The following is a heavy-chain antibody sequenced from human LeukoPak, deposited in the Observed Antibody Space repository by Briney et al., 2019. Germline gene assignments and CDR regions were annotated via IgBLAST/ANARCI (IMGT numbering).Heavy chain of an antibody. J-gene: IGHJ5*02. CDR3: VRAEAGKRGVYNWFDP. D-gene: IGHD6-13*01. V-gene: IGHV3-30-3*01. CDR1: GFTFSSYA. Sequence: QSGGSLRLSCAASGFTFSSYAMHWGRQAPPKGLEWGAVISYDGSNKYYADSVKGRFTISRDNSKNTPYMQMNSLRAEDTAVYYSVRAEAGKRGVYNWFDPWGQGTLVTVSS. CDR2: ISYDGSNK.